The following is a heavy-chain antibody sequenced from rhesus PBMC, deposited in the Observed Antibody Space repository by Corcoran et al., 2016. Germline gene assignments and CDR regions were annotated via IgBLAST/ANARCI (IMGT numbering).Heavy chain of an antibody. CDR3: AREGFDY. J-gene: IGHJ4*01. CDR1: GYTFTDYY. Sequence: QVQLVQSGAEVKKPGSSVKVSCKASGYTFTDYYMHWVRQAPRQGLEGMGWITPYNANTKYARKVQGRVTMPRDTSTSTAYMELSSLRSEDTAVYYCAREGFDYWGQGVLVTVSS. V-gene: IGHV1S2*01. CDR2: ITPYNANT.